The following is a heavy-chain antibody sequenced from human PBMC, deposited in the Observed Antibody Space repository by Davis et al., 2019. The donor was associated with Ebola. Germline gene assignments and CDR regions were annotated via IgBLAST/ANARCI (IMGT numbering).Heavy chain of an antibody. Sequence: PGGSLRLSCATSGFSVSDFEMNWVRQSPGEGLDWVAYMSRSGSLVKYAESVKGRFTISRDDAKNSVFLQMTSLRVEDTGVYYCARPFCLNDVCYAPFGDWGQGTPVTVSS. CDR3: ARPFCLNDVCYAPFGD. CDR1: GFSVSDFE. J-gene: IGHJ4*02. CDR2: MSRSGSLV. V-gene: IGHV3-48*03. D-gene: IGHD3/OR15-3a*01.